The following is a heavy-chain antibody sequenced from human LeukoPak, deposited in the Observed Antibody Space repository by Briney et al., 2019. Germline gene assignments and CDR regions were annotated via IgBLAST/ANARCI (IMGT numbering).Heavy chain of an antibody. J-gene: IGHJ6*02. CDR2: IHRDGNNI. Sequence: PGGSPRLSCAASGFTFDTYWMHWVRQAPGKGLVWVSRIHRDGNNINYADFVQGRFTVSRDNAKNTLYLQMHSLRVEDTAMYYCARGLRDRYGMDVWGQGTTVTVSS. CDR1: GFTFDTYW. CDR3: ARGLRDRYGMDV. V-gene: IGHV3-74*01.